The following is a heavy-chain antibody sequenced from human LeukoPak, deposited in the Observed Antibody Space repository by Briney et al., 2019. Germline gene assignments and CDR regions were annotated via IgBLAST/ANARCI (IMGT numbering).Heavy chain of an antibody. CDR1: GYTLTELS. J-gene: IGHJ4*02. D-gene: IGHD3-10*01. V-gene: IGHV1-69*02. CDR2: IIPILGIA. Sequence: ASVKVSCKVSGYTLTELSIHWVRQAPGKGLEWMGRIIPILGIANYAQKFQGRVTITADKSTSTAYMELSSLRSEDTAVYYCASGPGGIGYWGQGTLVTVSS. CDR3: ASGPGGIGY.